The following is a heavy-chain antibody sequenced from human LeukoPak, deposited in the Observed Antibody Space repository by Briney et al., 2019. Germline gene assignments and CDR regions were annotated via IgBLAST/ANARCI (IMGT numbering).Heavy chain of an antibody. CDR1: GYTFTGYY. CDR2: INPNSGGT. V-gene: IGHV1-2*06. CDR3: AREGRVKYSSSAGVNY. J-gene: IGHJ4*02. D-gene: IGHD6-6*01. Sequence: ASVKVSCKASGYTFTGYYMHWVRQAPGQGLEWMGRINPNSGGTNYAQKFQGRVTMTRDTSISTAYMELSRLRSDDTAVYHCAREGRVKYSSSAGVNYWGQGTLVTVSS.